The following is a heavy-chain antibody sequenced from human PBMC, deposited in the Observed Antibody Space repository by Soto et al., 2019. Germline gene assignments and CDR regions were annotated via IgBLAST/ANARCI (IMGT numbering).Heavy chain of an antibody. CDR3: AKDRVRYYYDSSGYDFDY. V-gene: IGHV3-23*01. J-gene: IGHJ4*02. D-gene: IGHD3-22*01. Sequence: GGSLRLSCAASGFTFSSYAMSWVRQAPGKGLEWVSAISGSGGSTYYADSVKGRFTISRDNSKNTLYLQMNSLRAEDTAVYYCAKDRVRYYYDSSGYDFDYWGQGTLVTVSS. CDR1: GFTFSSYA. CDR2: ISGSGGST.